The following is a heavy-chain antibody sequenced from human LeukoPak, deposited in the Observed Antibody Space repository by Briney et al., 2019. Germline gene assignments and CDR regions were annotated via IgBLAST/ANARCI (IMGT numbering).Heavy chain of an antibody. CDR2: IYYSGSA. D-gene: IGHD3-22*01. CDR1: GGSISSGGYY. J-gene: IGHJ4*02. V-gene: IGHV4-31*03. CDR3: ARAFSVEYYDSVTAFDY. Sequence: SETLSLTCTVSGGSISSGGYYWSWIRQHPGKGLEWIGYIYYSGSAYYNPSLKSRVTISVDTSKNQFSLKLSSVTAADTAVYYCARAFSVEYYDSVTAFDYWGQGTLDTVSS.